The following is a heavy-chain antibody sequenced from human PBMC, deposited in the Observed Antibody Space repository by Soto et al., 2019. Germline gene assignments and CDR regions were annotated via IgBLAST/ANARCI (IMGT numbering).Heavy chain of an antibody. CDR3: ARLGFPGAIYFDS. CDR1: GYNFTTFW. Sequence: GESLKISCKGSGYNFTTFWIGWVRQVPGKGLEWMGIIYPGDSETKYSPDFEGQVTISADRSTDTAYLQWRSLRASDTAMYYCARLGFPGAIYFDSWGLGTLVTVSS. CDR2: IYPGDSET. V-gene: IGHV5-51*01. J-gene: IGHJ4*02.